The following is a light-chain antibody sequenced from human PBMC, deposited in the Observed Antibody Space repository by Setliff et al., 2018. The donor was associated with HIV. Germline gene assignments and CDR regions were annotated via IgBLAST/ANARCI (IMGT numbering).Light chain of an antibody. V-gene: IGKV3-15*01. CDR3: LQYDQWPRT. J-gene: IGKJ1*01. CDR1: DNINRN. Sequence: TLSVSPGQRATLSCRTSDNINRNLAWYQQKPGQSPRLLIYGASARATGIPATFTGSGSGTAFTLTINSLRSDDFAIYYCLQYDQWPRTFGQGTKVE. CDR2: GAS.